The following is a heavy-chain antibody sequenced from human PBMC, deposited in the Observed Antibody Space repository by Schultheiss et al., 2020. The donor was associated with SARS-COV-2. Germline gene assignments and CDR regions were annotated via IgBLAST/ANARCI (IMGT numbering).Heavy chain of an antibody. J-gene: IGHJ3*02. Sequence: GGSLRLSCAASGFTFSNYEMNWVRQAPGKGLEWVAVISYDGSNKYYADSVKGRFTISRDNSKNTLYLQMNSLRAEDTAVYYCARDFYAFDIWGQGTTVTVSS. CDR1: GFTFSNYE. CDR3: ARDFYAFDI. V-gene: IGHV3-30*04. CDR2: ISYDGSNK.